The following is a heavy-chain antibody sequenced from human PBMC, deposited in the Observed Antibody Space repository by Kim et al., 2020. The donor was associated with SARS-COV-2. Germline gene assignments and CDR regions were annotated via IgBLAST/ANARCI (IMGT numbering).Heavy chain of an antibody. CDR2: IYPADSDT. D-gene: IGHD3-22*01. CDR3: ARQIPGRLVITSSGAFDI. V-gene: IGHV5-51*01. J-gene: IGHJ3*02. Sequence: GESLKISRKGSGYRFTNYWIVWVRQMPGKGLEWMGIIYPADSDTRYSPSFQGQVTISADKSIRIAYLQWGSLKASDTAMYYCARQIPGRLVITSSGAFDIWGQGTMVTVSS. CDR1: GYRFTNYW.